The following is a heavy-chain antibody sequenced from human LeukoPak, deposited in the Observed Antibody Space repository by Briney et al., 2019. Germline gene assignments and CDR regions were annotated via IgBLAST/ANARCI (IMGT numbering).Heavy chain of an antibody. V-gene: IGHV4-59*09. CDR3: ARGEPPWVSADY. CDR2: IYYSGST. Sequence: GYIYYSGSTNYNPSLKSRVTISVDTSKNQFSLKLSSVTAADTAVYYCARGEPPWVSADYWGQGTLVTVSS. D-gene: IGHD1-26*01. J-gene: IGHJ4*02.